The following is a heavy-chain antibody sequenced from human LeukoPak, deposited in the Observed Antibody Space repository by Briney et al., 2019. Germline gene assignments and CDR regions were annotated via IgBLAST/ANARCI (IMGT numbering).Heavy chain of an antibody. CDR1: GGSFSGYD. CDR2: INHSGGS. D-gene: IGHD5-12*01. Sequence: SETLSLTCAVYGGSFSGYDWSWIRQPPGQGLEWNGEINHSGGSNYNPSLKRRVTISVDTSKNQCSLELSSVAAADTAVYYCARGVDIVATRTGPFDYWGQGTLVTVSS. J-gene: IGHJ4*02. V-gene: IGHV4-34*01. CDR3: ARGVDIVATRTGPFDY.